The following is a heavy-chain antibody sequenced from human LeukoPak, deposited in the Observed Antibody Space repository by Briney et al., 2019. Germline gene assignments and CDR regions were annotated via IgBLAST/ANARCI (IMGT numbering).Heavy chain of an antibody. CDR3: ARDRSVTYYYDSSGYYPIDY. CDR1: GGSISSNNW. CDR2: VSHSGST. V-gene: IGHV4-4*02. J-gene: IGHJ4*02. D-gene: IGHD3-22*01. Sequence: SETLSLTCAVSGGSISSNNWWSWVRQPPGKGLEWIGDVSHSGSTNYNPSLKSRVIISVDNSKNQFSLKLSSVTAADTAVYYCARDRSVTYYYDSSGYYPIDYWGQGTLVTVSS.